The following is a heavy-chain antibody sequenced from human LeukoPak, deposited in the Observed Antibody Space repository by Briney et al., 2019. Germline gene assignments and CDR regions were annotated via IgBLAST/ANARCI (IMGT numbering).Heavy chain of an antibody. V-gene: IGHV4-61*01. CDR2: IYYSGST. J-gene: IGHJ4*02. Sequence: SETLSLTCTVSGYSISSGYFWGWIRQPPGKGLEWIGYIYYSGSTNYNPSLKSRVTISVETSKNEFSLKLRSVTAADTAVYYCARVTGYRIEDYFDYWGQGTLVTVSS. CDR3: ARVTGYRIEDYFDY. CDR1: GYSISSGYF. D-gene: IGHD6-13*01.